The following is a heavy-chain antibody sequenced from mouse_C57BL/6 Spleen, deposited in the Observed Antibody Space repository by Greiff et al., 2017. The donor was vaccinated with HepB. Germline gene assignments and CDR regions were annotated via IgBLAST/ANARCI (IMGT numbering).Heavy chain of an antibody. V-gene: IGHV5-16*01. CDR1: GFTFSDYY. D-gene: IGHD1-1*01. CDR2: INYDGSST. Sequence: EVMLVESEGGLVQPGSSMKLSCTASGFTFSDYYMAWVRQVPEKGLEWVANINYDGSSTYYLDSLKSRFIISRDNAKNILYLQMSSLKSEDTATYYCARGRDYGSSYGYFDVWGTGTTVTVSS. J-gene: IGHJ1*03. CDR3: ARGRDYGSSYGYFDV.